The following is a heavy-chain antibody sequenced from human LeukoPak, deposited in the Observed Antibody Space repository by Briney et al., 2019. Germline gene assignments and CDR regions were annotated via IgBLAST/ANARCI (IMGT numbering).Heavy chain of an antibody. J-gene: IGHJ4*02. CDR3: ARVGYSYGQFDY. V-gene: IGHV4-59*01. CDR1: GGSISSYY. CDR2: IYYSGST. Sequence: SETLSLTCTVSGGSISSYYWSWIRQPPGKGLEWLGYIYYSGSTNYNPSLKSRVTISVDTSKNQFSLKLSSVTAADTAVYYCARVGYSYGQFDYWGQGTLVTVSS. D-gene: IGHD5-18*01.